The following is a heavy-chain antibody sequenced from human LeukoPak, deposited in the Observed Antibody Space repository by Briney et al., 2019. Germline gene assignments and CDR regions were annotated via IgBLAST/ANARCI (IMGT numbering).Heavy chain of an antibody. CDR1: GFTFSNNW. Sequence: GGSLRLSCEASGFTFSNNWMHWVHQPPGKGLMWVSQISTDGSQTFYADSVKGRFTISRDNAQNTLFLQMDSLRPEDTAVYYCVRSLRSADFWGQGTLVTVSS. CDR2: ISTDGSQT. CDR3: VRSLRSADF. J-gene: IGHJ4*02. V-gene: IGHV3-74*01.